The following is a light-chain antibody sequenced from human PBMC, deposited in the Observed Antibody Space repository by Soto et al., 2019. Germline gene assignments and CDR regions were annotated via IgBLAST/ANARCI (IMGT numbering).Light chain of an antibody. Sequence: EAELTQSPGTLFLSPGERATLSCMASQCVSKNYLAWYQQKLGQDSRLVIYGASNWATCILDRFSASGSGTDFSLSISRLEPEECAVYYCEQYGSSGTFCQGTKVEI. V-gene: IGKV3-20*01. CDR2: GAS. CDR3: EQYGSSGT. CDR1: QCVSKNY. J-gene: IGKJ1*01.